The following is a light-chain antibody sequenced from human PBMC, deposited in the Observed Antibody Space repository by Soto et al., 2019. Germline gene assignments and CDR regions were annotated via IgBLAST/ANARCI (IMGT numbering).Light chain of an antibody. CDR3: QQSYSTPIT. CDR1: QSISSY. Sequence: DIQMAQSPSSLSACVRHRLPITCPASQSISSYLNWYQQKPGKAPKLLIYAASSLQSGVPSRFSGSGSGTDFTLTISSLQPEDFATYYCQQSYSTPITFGQGTRLEIK. J-gene: IGKJ5*01. CDR2: AAS. V-gene: IGKV1-39*01.